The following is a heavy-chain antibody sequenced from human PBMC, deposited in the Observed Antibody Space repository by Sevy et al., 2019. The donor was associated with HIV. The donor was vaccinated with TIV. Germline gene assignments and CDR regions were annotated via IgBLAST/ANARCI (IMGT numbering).Heavy chain of an antibody. V-gene: IGHV3-7*01. D-gene: IGHD3-22*01. CDR2: IKPDGSEK. Sequence: GGSLRLSCTASGFTFSMYWMSWVRQAPGKGLEWVGNIKPDGSEKYYVDSVKGRFTISRDNAKNSLYLQMNSLRAEDTAVYYCARVHGDYYYDSSGYEVSDWSFDPWGQGTLVTVSS. CDR1: GFTFSMYW. CDR3: ARVHGDYYYDSSGYEVSDWSFDP. J-gene: IGHJ5*02.